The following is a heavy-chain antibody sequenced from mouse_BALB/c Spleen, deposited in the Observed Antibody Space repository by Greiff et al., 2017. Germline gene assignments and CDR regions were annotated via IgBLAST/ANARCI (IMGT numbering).Heavy chain of an antibody. CDR3: AKNYYGSSSYWYFDV. CDR1: GFSLTSYG. Sequence: VKLQESGPSLVQPSQSLSITCTVSGFSLTSYGVHWVRQSPGKGLEWLGVIWRGGSTDYNAAFMSRLSITKDNSKSQVFFKMNSLQADDTAIYYCAKNYYGSSSYWYFDVWGAGTTVTVSS. CDR2: IWRGGST. V-gene: IGHV2-5-1*01. J-gene: IGHJ1*01. D-gene: IGHD1-1*01.